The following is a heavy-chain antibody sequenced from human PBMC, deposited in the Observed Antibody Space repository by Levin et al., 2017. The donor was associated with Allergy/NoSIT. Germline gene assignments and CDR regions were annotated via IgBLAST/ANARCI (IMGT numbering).Heavy chain of an antibody. D-gene: IGHD1-14*01. CDR1: GFTFSNVW. V-gene: IGHV3-15*01. Sequence: PGESLKISCAASGFTFSNVWMSWVRQAPGKGPEWVARIKSKTDGGTTDYAAPVKGRFTISRDDSKNTLYLQMNSLRTEDTAVYYCATEDNGNFDSWGQGTMVTVSS. CDR2: IKSKTDGGTT. CDR3: ATEDNGNFDS. J-gene: IGHJ4*02.